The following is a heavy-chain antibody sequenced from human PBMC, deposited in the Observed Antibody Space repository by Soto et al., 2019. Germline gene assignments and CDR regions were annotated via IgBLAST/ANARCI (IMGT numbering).Heavy chain of an antibody. CDR1: GFTFSNYG. CDR2: ISYDGSNK. CDR3: ATDLGSGSYRFDALDI. V-gene: IGHV3-30*03. D-gene: IGHD1-26*01. Sequence: QGQLVESGGGVVKPGRSLRLSCAASGFTFSNYGMHWVRQAPGKGLEWVAVISYDGSNKYYADSVKGRFTISRDNSKNTLYLQMNSLRDEDTAVYYCATDLGSGSYRFDALDIWGQGTMVTVSS. J-gene: IGHJ3*02.